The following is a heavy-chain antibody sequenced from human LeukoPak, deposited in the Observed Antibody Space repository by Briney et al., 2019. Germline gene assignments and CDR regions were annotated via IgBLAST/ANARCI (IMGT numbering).Heavy chain of an antibody. CDR2: INTGNGNT. CDR3: ARVLGVYSGYAPPRFDY. V-gene: IGHV1-3*04. J-gene: IGHJ4*02. Sequence: ASVKVSCKASGYTFTSYAMHWVRQAPGQRLEWMGWINTGNGNTKYSQKFQGRVTITRDTSASTAYMELSRLRSEDTAVYYCARVLGVYSGYAPPRFDYWGQGTLVTVSS. CDR1: GYTFTSYA. D-gene: IGHD5-12*01.